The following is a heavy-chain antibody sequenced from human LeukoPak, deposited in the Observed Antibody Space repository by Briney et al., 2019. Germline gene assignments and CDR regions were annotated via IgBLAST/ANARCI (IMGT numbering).Heavy chain of an antibody. CDR1: GYTFTSYY. CDR2: INPSGGST. D-gene: IGHD6-19*01. CDR3: ARAGDEQQWLVIPTYYMDV. Sequence: GASVKVSCKASGYTFTSYYMHWVRQAPGQGLEWMGIINPSGGSTSYAQKFQGRVTMTRDMSTSTVYMELSSLRSEDTAVYYCARAGDEQQWLVIPTYYMDVWGKGTTVTVSS. V-gene: IGHV1-46*01. J-gene: IGHJ6*03.